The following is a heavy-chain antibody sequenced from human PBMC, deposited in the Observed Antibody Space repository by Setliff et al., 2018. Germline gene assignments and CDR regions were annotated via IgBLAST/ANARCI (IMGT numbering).Heavy chain of an antibody. J-gene: IGHJ3*02. D-gene: IGHD1-26*01. CDR2: IYPGDSDT. Sequence: GESLKISCKGSGYSFTSNWIAWVRQMPGKGLEWMGIIYPGDSDTRYSPSFQGQVTMSADKSINTAYLQWSSLKASDTAIYYCARVGPLTDDAFDIWGQGTMVTVSS. CDR1: GYSFTSNW. V-gene: IGHV5-51*01. CDR3: ARVGPLTDDAFDI.